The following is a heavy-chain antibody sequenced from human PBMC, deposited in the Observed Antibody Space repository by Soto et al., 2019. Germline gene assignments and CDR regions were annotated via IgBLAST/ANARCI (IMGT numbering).Heavy chain of an antibody. CDR1: ASTFTSYG. J-gene: IGHJ4*02. CDR2: ISDYNGNT. Sequence: QVQLVQSGAEVKKPGASVKVSCKDSASTFTSYGISWVRQAPGQGLGWMGWISDYNGNTKYAQNRQGRVTMTTENSTSTAYMELSSLRSDDTAVYYCARDAAIGMNDYWGQGTLVTVSS. D-gene: IGHD1-20*01. V-gene: IGHV1-18*01. CDR3: ARDAAIGMNDY.